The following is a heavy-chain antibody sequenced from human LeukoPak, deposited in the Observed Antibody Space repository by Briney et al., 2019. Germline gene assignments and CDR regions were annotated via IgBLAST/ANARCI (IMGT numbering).Heavy chain of an antibody. V-gene: IGHV3-66*01. D-gene: IGHD2-8*02. CDR1: GFTFSTYW. J-gene: IGHJ4*02. Sequence: GGSLRLSCAASGFTFSTYWMHWVRQAPGKGLEWVSVIYTGGSTYYADSVKGRFTISRDNSKNTLYLQMNSLRAEDTAVYYCARALVVNDGSDYWGQGTLVTVSS. CDR2: IYTGGST. CDR3: ARALVVNDGSDY.